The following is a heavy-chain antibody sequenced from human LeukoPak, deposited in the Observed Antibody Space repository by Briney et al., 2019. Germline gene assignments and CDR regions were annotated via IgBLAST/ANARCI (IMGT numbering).Heavy chain of an antibody. V-gene: IGHV1-69*05. D-gene: IGHD1-26*01. Sequence: SVKVSCKASGGTFSSYAISWVRQAPGQGLEWMGGIIPIFGTANYAQKFQGRVTMTRDTSISTAYMELSRLRSDDTAVYYCARDRLGATNDAFDIWGQGTMVTVSS. CDR1: GGTFSSYA. J-gene: IGHJ3*02. CDR2: IIPIFGTA. CDR3: ARDRLGATNDAFDI.